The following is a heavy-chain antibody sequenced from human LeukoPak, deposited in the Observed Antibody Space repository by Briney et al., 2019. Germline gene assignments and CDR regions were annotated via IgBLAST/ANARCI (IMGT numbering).Heavy chain of an antibody. D-gene: IGHD3-22*01. CDR2: IGQDGTET. Sequence: GGSLRLSCAASGISFGSYWVTWVRQAPGKGLEWVANIGQDGTETVYVGSVKGRFTISRDNARKLLFLQMNSLRADDTAVYCAIPSSYDGSRYYHAYWGQGTLVSVSS. V-gene: IGHV3-7*01. J-gene: IGHJ4*02. CDR1: GISFGSYW. CDR3: IPSSYDGSRYYHAY.